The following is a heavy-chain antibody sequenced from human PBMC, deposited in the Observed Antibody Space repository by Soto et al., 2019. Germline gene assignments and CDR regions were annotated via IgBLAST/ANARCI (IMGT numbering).Heavy chain of an antibody. CDR3: ARGDSSPYY. CDR1: GFTFSSYG. V-gene: IGHV3-33*01. Sequence: QVQLVESGGGVVQPGRSLRLSCAASGFTFSSYGMHWVRQAPGKGLEWVAVIWYDGSNKYYADSVKGRFTISRDNSKNTMYLQMNSLRAEDTAVYYCARGDSSPYYWGQGTLVTVSS. J-gene: IGHJ4*02. D-gene: IGHD6-13*01. CDR2: IWYDGSNK.